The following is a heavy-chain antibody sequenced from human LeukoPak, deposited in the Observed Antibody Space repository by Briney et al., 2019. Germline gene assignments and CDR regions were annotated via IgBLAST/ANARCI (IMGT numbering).Heavy chain of an antibody. CDR3: AKSQGYSSS. V-gene: IGHV3-30*18. Sequence: PGGSLRLPCAASGFTFSSYGMHWVRQAPGKGLEWVAVISCDGSNKYYADSVKGRLTISRDNSKNTLYLQMNSLRAEDTAVYYCAKSQGYSSSWGQGTLVTVSS. CDR1: GFTFSSYG. D-gene: IGHD6-13*01. CDR2: ISCDGSNK. J-gene: IGHJ4*02.